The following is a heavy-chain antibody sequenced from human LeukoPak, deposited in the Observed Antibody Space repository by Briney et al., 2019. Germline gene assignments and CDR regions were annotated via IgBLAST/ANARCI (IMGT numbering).Heavy chain of an antibody. CDR2: IYYSGST. CDR1: GGSISSSSYY. V-gene: IGHV4-39*07. Sequence: SETLSLTCTVSGGSISSSSYYWGWIRQPPGKGLEWIGSIYYSGSTYYNPSLKSRVTISVDTSKNQFSLKLSSVTAADTAVYYCARGIPFYYYYMDVWGKGTTVTVSS. CDR3: ARGIPFYYYYMDV. J-gene: IGHJ6*03.